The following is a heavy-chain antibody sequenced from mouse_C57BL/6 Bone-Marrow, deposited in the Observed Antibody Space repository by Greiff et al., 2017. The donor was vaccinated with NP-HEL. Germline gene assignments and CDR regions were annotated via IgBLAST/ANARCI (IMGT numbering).Heavy chain of an antibody. Sequence: QVQLQQSGPELVKPGASVKISCKASGYAFSSSWMNWVKQRPGKGLEWIGRIYPGDGDTNYNGKFKGKATLTADKSSSPAYMQLSSLTSEDSAVYFCARYRRQLGAMDYGGQGTSVTGSS. CDR2: IYPGDGDT. V-gene: IGHV1-82*01. CDR3: ARYRRQLGAMDY. D-gene: IGHD3-2*01. CDR1: GYAFSSSW. J-gene: IGHJ4*01.